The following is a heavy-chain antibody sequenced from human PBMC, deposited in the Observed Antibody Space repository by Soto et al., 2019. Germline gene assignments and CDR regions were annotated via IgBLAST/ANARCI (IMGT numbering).Heavy chain of an antibody. Sequence: AGSLSLFCAASGFTFSSYGMSWGRLAPGPGLEWVSGVSGSGGTTSYADPVKSRFTISRDNSKNTVYLQMNSLRADDEAVYYCAIDLYDSSGRDYWGQGTLVTVSS. CDR3: AIDLYDSSGRDY. J-gene: IGHJ4*02. CDR1: GFTFSSYG. V-gene: IGHV3-23*01. CDR2: VSGSGGTT. D-gene: IGHD3-22*01.